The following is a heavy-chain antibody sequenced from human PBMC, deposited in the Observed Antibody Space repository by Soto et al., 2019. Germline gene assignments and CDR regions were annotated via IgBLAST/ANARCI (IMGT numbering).Heavy chain of an antibody. CDR3: AGGNSSRWYWFDP. Sequence: SETLSLTCSVSGGSISSTNYYWSWIRQHPGRGLEWIGYIYYNGNTYYNPSLKSRDTISVDTSKNQFSLKLSSVTAADMAVYYCAGGNSSRWYWFDPWGQGTLVTVSS. CDR2: IYYNGNT. CDR1: GGSISSTNYY. J-gene: IGHJ5*02. D-gene: IGHD6-13*01. V-gene: IGHV4-31*03.